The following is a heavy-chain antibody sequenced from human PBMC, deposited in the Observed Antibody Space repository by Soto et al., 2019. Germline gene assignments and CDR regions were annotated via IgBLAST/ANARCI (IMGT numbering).Heavy chain of an antibody. CDR1: GYTFTGYY. CDR2: INPNSGGT. J-gene: IGHJ4*02. CDR3: AREVVYGEYDFDY. D-gene: IGHD4-17*01. Sequence: ASVKVSCKASGYTFTGYYMHWVRQAPGQGLEWMGWINPNSGGTNYAQKFQGWVTMTRDTSISTAYMELSRLRSDDTAVYYCAREVVYGEYDFDYWGQGTLVTVSS. V-gene: IGHV1-2*04.